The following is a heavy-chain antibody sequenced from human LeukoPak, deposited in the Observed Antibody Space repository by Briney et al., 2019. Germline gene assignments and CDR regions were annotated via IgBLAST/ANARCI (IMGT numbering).Heavy chain of an antibody. CDR1: GGSLFGYY. Sequence: SETLSLTRTVSGGSLFGYYWSWIRQSPGKGLEWIGYIYFGGGTDYNPSLKNRVTLSVDTSKNQFSLKLSSVTAADTAVYYCARGPYSSSSFHFDYWGQGTLVTVSS. V-gene: IGHV4-59*01. CDR3: ARGPYSSSSFHFDY. J-gene: IGHJ4*02. D-gene: IGHD6-6*01. CDR2: IYFGGGT.